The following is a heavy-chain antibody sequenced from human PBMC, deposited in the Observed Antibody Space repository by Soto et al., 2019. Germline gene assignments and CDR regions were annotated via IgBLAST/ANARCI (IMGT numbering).Heavy chain of an antibody. CDR3: ARVVPGAEAWFGP. CDR1: GYTFSNYG. CDR2: ISLYSDGT. Sequence: ASVKVSCKTSGYTFSNYGIACVRQAPGQPLEWLGWISLYSDGTNYAQKFQGRVSMTTDTSTTTAYMELRSLRSDDTAVYYCARVVPGAEAWFGPWGQGTLVTVSS. J-gene: IGHJ5*02. D-gene: IGHD2-2*01. V-gene: IGHV1-18*01.